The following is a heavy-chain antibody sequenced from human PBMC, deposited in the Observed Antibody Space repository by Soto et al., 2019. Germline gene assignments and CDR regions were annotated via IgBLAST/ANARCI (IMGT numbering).Heavy chain of an antibody. Sequence: SETLSLTYTVSGGSISSYYWSWIRQPPGKGLEWIGYIYYSGSTNYNPSLKSRVTISVDTSKNQFSLKLSSVTAADTAVYYCARDHQKDSGSYLDWYFELWGRGTLVTVSS. J-gene: IGHJ2*01. CDR3: ARDHQKDSGSYLDWYFEL. CDR2: IYYSGST. CDR1: GGSISSYY. D-gene: IGHD1-26*01. V-gene: IGHV4-59*01.